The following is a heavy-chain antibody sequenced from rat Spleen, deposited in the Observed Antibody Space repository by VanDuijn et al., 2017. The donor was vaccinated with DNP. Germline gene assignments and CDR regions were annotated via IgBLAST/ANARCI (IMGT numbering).Heavy chain of an antibody. CDR3: VRWNSGHFDY. D-gene: IGHD4-3*01. Sequence: EVQLVASGGGFVQPGRSLKLSCAASGFTFSAYYMAWVRQAPAKGLEWVAYIGSPAYAPYYGDSVKGRFTISRDNAKSTLYLQMNSLRSEDMATYYCVRWNSGHFDYWGQGVMVTVSS. J-gene: IGHJ2*01. V-gene: IGHV5-22*01. CDR2: IGSPAYAP. CDR1: GFTFSAYY.